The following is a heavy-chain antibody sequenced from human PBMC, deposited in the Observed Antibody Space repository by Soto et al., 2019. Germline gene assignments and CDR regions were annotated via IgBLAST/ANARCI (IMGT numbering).Heavy chain of an antibody. D-gene: IGHD5-18*01. CDR2: IKEDGSEK. CDR3: ARETALNDRGYSYGGYYYGLDV. Sequence: GGSLRLSCAASGFTFSSHWMSWVRQAPGKGLEWVANIKEDGSEKYFVDSVKGRFTISRDNARNLLYLRMNSLRAEDTAVYYCARETALNDRGYSYGGYYYGLDVWGQGTTVTVSS. J-gene: IGHJ6*02. V-gene: IGHV3-7*05. CDR1: GFTFSSHW.